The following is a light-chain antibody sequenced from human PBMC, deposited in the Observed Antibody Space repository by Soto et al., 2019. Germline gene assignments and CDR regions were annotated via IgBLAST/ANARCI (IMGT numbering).Light chain of an antibody. Sequence: QSVLTQPASVSGSPGQSITISCTGTSGDIGSYNRVSWYQQHPGKAPKLIIYEVTDRPSGVSNRFSGSKSGNTASLTISGLQAEDEAEYYCSSYTHINKRAGVFGTGTKLTVL. V-gene: IGLV2-14*01. CDR3: SSYTHINKRAGV. J-gene: IGLJ1*01. CDR1: SGDIGSYNR. CDR2: EVT.